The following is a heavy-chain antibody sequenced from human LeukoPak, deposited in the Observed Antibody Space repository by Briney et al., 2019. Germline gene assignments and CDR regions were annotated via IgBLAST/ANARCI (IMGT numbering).Heavy chain of an antibody. Sequence: ASVKVSCKVSGYTLTELSMHWVRQAPGKRLEWRGGFDPEDGETLYAQKFQGRVTMTEDTSSDTAYMELSSLRSEATAVYYCATVYYDILTGYYTPNDYWGQGTLVTVSS. D-gene: IGHD3-9*01. J-gene: IGHJ4*02. V-gene: IGHV1-24*01. CDR1: GYTLTELS. CDR2: FDPEDGET. CDR3: ATVYYDILTGYYTPNDY.